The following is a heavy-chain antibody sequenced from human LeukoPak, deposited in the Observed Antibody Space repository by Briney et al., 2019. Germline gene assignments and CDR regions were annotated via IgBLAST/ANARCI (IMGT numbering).Heavy chain of an antibody. V-gene: IGHV4-34*01. CDR3: AVAGYGRRYDY. J-gene: IGHJ4*02. CDR2: INHSGST. D-gene: IGHD5-18*01. CDR1: GGPFSGYY. Sequence: PSETLSLTCAVYGGPFSGYYWNWIRQPPGEGLEWIGEINHSGSTNYNPSLMSRVTIPVDTSKNQFSLKLSSVTAADTAVYYCAVAGYGRRYDYWGQGTLVSVSS.